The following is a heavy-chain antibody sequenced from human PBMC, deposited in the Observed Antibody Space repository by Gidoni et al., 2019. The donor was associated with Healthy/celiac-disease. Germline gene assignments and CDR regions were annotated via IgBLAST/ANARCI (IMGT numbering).Heavy chain of an antibody. CDR2: ISWNSGSI. J-gene: IGHJ4*02. CDR1: GFTFDDYA. CDR3: ARSPAAGKGPFDY. Sequence: EVQLVESGGGVVQPGRSLRLSCAASGFTFDDYAMHWVRQAPGKGLEWVSGISWNSGSIGYADSVKGRFTISRDNAKNSLYLQMNSLRAEDTALYSCARSPAAGKGPFDYWGQGTLVTVSS. D-gene: IGHD6-13*01. V-gene: IGHV3-9*01.